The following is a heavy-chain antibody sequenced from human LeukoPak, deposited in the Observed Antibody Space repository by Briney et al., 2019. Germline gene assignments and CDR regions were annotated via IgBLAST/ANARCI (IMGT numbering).Heavy chain of an antibody. Sequence: GGSLRLSCAASGFTVSNNYMSWVRQAAGKGLDWVSVIYSDGSTYYADSVKGRFTISKDNSKNTLYLQMNSLRAEDTAVCYCAKAPTYGLDVWGQGTTVTVSS. CDR1: GFTVSNNY. CDR2: IYSDGST. V-gene: IGHV3-53*01. J-gene: IGHJ6*02. CDR3: AKAPTYGLDV.